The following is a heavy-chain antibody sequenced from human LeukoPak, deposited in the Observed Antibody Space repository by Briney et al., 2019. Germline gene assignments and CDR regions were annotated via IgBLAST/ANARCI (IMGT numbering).Heavy chain of an antibody. CDR1: GYTFTGYY. D-gene: IGHD1-26*01. CDR3: ARDNSVGETAWWFDP. CDR2: INPHTGGT. Sequence: ASVKVSCKASGYTFTGYYMHWVRQAPGQGLEWMGWINPHTGGTNYAQKFQGRVTMTRDMSTSTDYMELTSLTSDDTAVYYCARDNSVGETAWWFDPWGQGTLVTVSS. J-gene: IGHJ5*02. V-gene: IGHV1-2*02.